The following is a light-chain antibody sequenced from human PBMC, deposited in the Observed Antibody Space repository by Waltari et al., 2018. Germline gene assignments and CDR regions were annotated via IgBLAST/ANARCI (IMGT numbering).Light chain of an antibody. J-gene: IGLJ3*02. CDR3: CSYAGSTTWV. CDR1: NSEIRSHNI. V-gene: IGLV2-23*02. Sequence: QSALTQPASMYGSPGHSITVSCTGANSEIRSHNIVSWYQQHPGKAPKLILYDVNRRPSGVSDRFSGSKSGITASLTISGLQAEDEADYYCCSYAGSTTWVFGGGTKLTVL. CDR2: DVN.